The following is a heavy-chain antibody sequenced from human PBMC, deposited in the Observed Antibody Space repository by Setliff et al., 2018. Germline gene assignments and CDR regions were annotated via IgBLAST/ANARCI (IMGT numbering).Heavy chain of an antibody. V-gene: IGHV4-34*01. D-gene: IGHD2-2*01. J-gene: IGHJ5*02. CDR3: ARGYCSSSGCFFAGWSDP. CDR1: DGSFSGYY. CDR2: IDHSGNT. Sequence: SETLSLTCAVYDGSFSGYYWSWIRQPPGKGLEWIGEIDHSGNTNYNPSLKSRVTIFVDTSKNQFSLKLNSVTAADMAVYYCARGYCSSSGCFFAGWSDPWGQGTLVTVSS.